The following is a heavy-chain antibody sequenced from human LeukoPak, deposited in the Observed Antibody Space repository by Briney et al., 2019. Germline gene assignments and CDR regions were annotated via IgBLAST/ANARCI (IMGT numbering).Heavy chain of an antibody. D-gene: IGHD5-18*01. CDR3: AGLRGYSYGSIRGGWFDP. CDR2: IYYSGST. J-gene: IGHJ5*02. CDR1: GGSISSYY. V-gene: IGHV4-59*08. Sequence: SETLSLTCTVSGGSISSYYWSWIGQPPGKGLEWIGYIYYSGSTNYNPSLKSRVTISVDTSKNQFSLKLSSVTAADTAVYYCAGLRGYSYGSIRGGWFDPWGQGTLVTVSS.